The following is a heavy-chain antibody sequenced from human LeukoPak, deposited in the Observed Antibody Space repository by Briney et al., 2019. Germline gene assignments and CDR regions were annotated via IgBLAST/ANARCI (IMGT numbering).Heavy chain of an antibody. CDR3: ARDRQPWGRDGYKTGIDY. CDR1: GGTFSSYA. Sequence: ASVNLSCTASGGTFSSYAIGWVRQAPGQGLEWMGGIIPIFGTANYAQKFQGRVTITADESTSTAYMELSSLRSEDTAVYYCARDRQPWGRDGYKTGIDYWGQGTLVTVSS. V-gene: IGHV1-69*01. CDR2: IIPIFGTA. J-gene: IGHJ4*02. D-gene: IGHD5-24*01.